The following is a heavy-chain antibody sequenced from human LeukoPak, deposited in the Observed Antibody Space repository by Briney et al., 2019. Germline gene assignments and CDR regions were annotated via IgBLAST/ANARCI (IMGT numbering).Heavy chain of an antibody. CDR2: ISSNGGST. J-gene: IGHJ3*02. CDR3: ARDGATITGHAFDI. V-gene: IGHV3-64*01. CDR1: GFTFSSYA. Sequence: GGSLRLSCAASGFTFSSYAMHWVRQAPGKGLEYVSAISSNGGSTYYANSVKGSFTISRDNSKNTLYLQMGSLRAEDMAVYYCARDGATITGHAFDIWGQGTMVTVSS. D-gene: IGHD1-26*01.